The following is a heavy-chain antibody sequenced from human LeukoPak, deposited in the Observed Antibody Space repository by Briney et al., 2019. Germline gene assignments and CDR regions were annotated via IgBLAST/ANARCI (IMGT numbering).Heavy chain of an antibody. CDR2: ISPYNGNT. CDR1: GYTFTSYG. Sequence: ASVKVSCKASGYTFTSYGISWVRQAPGQGLEWMGWISPYNGNTNYAQKLQGRVPMTTDTSTTTAYMELRSLRSDDTAVYYCAREMATIVNQFDYWGQGTLVTVSS. V-gene: IGHV1-18*01. D-gene: IGHD5-24*01. J-gene: IGHJ4*02. CDR3: AREMATIVNQFDY.